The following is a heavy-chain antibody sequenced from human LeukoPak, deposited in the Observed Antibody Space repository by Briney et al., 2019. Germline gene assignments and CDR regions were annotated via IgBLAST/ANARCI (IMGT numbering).Heavy chain of an antibody. V-gene: IGHV1-46*03. CDR3: ARDSAHYYDSSGRRKNWFDP. D-gene: IGHD3-22*01. CDR1: GYTFTSYD. CDR2: INPSGGST. Sequence: ASVKVSCKASGYTFTSYDINWVRQAPGQGLEWMGIINPSGGSTSYAQKFQGRVTMTRDTSTSTVYMELSSLRSEDTAVYSCARDSAHYYDSSGRRKNWFDPWGQGTLVTVSS. J-gene: IGHJ5*02.